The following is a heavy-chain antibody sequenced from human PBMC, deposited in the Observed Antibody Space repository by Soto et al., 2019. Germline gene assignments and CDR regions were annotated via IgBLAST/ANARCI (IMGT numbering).Heavy chain of an antibody. Sequence: GASVKVSCKASGYTFTIYGISWVRQAPGQGLEWMGWISAYNGNTNYVQKLQGRVTMTTDTSTSTAYMELRSLRSDDTAVYYCARNDYGDYDDALDIWGQGTMVTVSS. D-gene: IGHD4-17*01. CDR1: GYTFTIYG. V-gene: IGHV1-18*01. CDR3: ARNDYGDYDDALDI. J-gene: IGHJ3*02. CDR2: ISAYNGNT.